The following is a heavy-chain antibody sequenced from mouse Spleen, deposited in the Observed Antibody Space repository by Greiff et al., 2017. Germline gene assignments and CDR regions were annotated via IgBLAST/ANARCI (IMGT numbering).Heavy chain of an antibody. CDR3: ASYYSSYYYAMDY. J-gene: IGHJ4*01. Sequence: LVESGAELAKPGASVKLSCKASGYTFTSYWMHWVKQRPGQGLEWIGYINPSSGYTKYNQKFKDKATLTADKSSSTAYMQLSSLTYEDSAVYYCASYYSSYYYAMDYWGQGTSVTVSS. D-gene: IGHD2-12*01. V-gene: IGHV1-7*01. CDR2: INPSSGYT. CDR1: GYTFTSYW.